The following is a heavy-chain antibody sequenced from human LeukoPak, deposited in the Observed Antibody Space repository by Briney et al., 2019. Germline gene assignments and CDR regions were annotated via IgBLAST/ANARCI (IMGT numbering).Heavy chain of an antibody. D-gene: IGHD2-15*01. CDR3: ARLGYCSGGSCYFFDY. J-gene: IGHJ4*02. CDR1: GGSISSHY. V-gene: IGHV4-4*07. CDR2: IYSSGTT. Sequence: SETLSLTCTVSGGSISSHYWSWIRQPAGKGLEWIGRIYSSGTTNNNPSLKSRVTMSIDTSKNQFSLKPSSVTAADTAVYYCARLGYCSGGSCYFFDYWGQGTLVTVSS.